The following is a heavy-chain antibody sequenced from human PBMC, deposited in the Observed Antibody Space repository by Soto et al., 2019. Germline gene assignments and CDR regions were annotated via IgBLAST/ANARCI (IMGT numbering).Heavy chain of an antibody. V-gene: IGHV3-23*01. CDR1: GFTFSSYA. CDR3: AKWSEYDFWSGYGYFDY. Sequence: QPGGSLRLSCAASGFTFSSYAMSWVRQAPGKGLEWVSAISGSGGSTYYADSVKGRFTISRDNSKNTLYLQMNSLRAEDTAVYYCAKWSEYDFWSGYGYFDYWGQGTLVTVSS. D-gene: IGHD3-3*01. CDR2: ISGSGGST. J-gene: IGHJ4*02.